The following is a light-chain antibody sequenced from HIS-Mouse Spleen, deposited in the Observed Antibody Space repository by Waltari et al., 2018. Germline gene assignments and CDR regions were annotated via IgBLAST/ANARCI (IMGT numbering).Light chain of an antibody. Sequence: QSALTQPASVSGSPGHSITISFTGTSSDVGGYNYVSWYQQHPGKAPKLMIYDVSKRPSGVPDRFSGSKSGNTASLTISGLQAEDEADYYCCSYAGSYTGVFGTGTKVTVL. V-gene: IGLV2-11*01. J-gene: IGLJ1*01. CDR1: SSDVGGYNY. CDR2: DVS. CDR3: CSYAGSYTGV.